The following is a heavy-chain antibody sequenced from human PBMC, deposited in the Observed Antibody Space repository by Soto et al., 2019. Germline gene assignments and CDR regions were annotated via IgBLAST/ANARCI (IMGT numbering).Heavy chain of an antibody. Sequence: GGSLRLSCSASGFHFSGHTMYWVRQASGKGLEYVSAIGPNGGGAYYADSVKGRFTISRDNSDNTLYLQMSSLRTEDTAPYYCVQDLHTPDWCWGQGTQVTVSS. V-gene: IGHV3-64D*06. CDR2: IGPNGGGA. CDR3: VQDLHTPDWC. D-gene: IGHD2-21*01. CDR1: GFHFSGHT. J-gene: IGHJ4*02.